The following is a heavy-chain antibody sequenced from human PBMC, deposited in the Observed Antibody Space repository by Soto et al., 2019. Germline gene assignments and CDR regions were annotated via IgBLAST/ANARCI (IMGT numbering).Heavy chain of an antibody. J-gene: IGHJ4*02. CDR1: GGSVSSGSYY. CDR3: AREDSWSSVTFLFDY. CDR2: IYYSGST. Sequence: SETLSLTCTVSGGSVSSGSYYWSWIRQPPGKGLEWIGYIYYSGSTNYNPSLKSRVTISVDTSKNQFSLKLSSVTAADTAVYYCAREDSWSSVTFLFDYWGQGTLVTVSS. D-gene: IGHD1-26*01. V-gene: IGHV4-61*01.